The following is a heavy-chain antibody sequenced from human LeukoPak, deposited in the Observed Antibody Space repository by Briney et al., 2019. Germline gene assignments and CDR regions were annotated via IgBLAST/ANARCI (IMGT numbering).Heavy chain of an antibody. CDR1: GFSFSNSY. CDR2: ISGSGSDI. J-gene: IGHJ4*02. D-gene: IGHD2-15*01. V-gene: IGHV3-11*01. Sequence: GESLRLSCVVSGFSFSNSYMTWIRQTPGKGLESLAYISGSGSDIYYADSVKGRFTISRDNAKNSLYLQLNSLRAEDAAVYYCAKAPVTSCRGAFCYPFDYWGQGTLVTVSS. CDR3: AKAPVTSCRGAFCYPFDY.